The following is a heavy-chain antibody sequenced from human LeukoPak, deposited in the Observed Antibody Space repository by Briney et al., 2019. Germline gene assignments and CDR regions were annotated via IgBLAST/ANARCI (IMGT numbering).Heavy chain of an antibody. CDR3: AREGSDYDKDF. CDR2: ISSGSGYI. Sequence: GGSLRLSCAASGFTFSSYIMNWVRQAPGKGLEWVSSISSGSGYIYYADSVKGRFTISRDNAKNSLYLQMSGLRAEDTAVYYCAREGSDYDKDFWGQGTLVTVSS. V-gene: IGHV3-21*01. D-gene: IGHD3-9*01. J-gene: IGHJ4*02. CDR1: GFTFSSYI.